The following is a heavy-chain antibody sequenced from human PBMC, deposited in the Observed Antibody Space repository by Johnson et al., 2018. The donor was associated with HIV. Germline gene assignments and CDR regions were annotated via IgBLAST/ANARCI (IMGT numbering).Heavy chain of an antibody. J-gene: IGHJ3*02. CDR3: TRAYSGPKGDAFDI. D-gene: IGHD5-12*01. V-gene: IGHV3-74*02. Sequence: EQLVESGGGVVQPGGSLRLSCAASGFTFSSYWMHWVRRAPGKGLVWVSHINSDGSSTSYADSVKGRFTISRDNAKNTLFVQMSSLRAEDTAVYYCTRAYSGPKGDAFDIWGQVTMVTVSS. CDR2: INSDGSST. CDR1: GFTFSSYW.